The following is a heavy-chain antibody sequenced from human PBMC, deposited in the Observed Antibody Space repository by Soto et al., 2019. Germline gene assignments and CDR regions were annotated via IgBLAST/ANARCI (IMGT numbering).Heavy chain of an antibody. J-gene: IGHJ6*02. CDR2: INTDGSTT. V-gene: IGHV3-74*01. Sequence: EVQLVESGGGLVQPGGSLRLSCAASEFTFNNYWMHWVRQVPGKGLEWVSRINTDGSTTNYADSVMGRFTISRDNADNTVYLQMNSLSAEDTAVYYCARGIYLKYCLDVCGPGATVTVSS. CDR1: EFTFNNYW. CDR3: ARGIYLKYCLDV. D-gene: IGHD3-16*02.